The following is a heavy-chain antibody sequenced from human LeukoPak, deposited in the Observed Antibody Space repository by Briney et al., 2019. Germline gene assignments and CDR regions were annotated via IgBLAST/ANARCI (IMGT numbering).Heavy chain of an antibody. Sequence: SETLSLTCTVSGDSISSYYWSWIRQPPGKGLEWIGYIYYSGSTYYNPSLKSRVIISVDTSKNQFSLKLSSVTAADTAVYYCARLDSIHLITYWGQGTLVTVSS. CDR1: GDSISSYY. J-gene: IGHJ4*02. V-gene: IGHV4-59*08. CDR2: IYYSGST. D-gene: IGHD3-16*01. CDR3: ARLDSIHLITY.